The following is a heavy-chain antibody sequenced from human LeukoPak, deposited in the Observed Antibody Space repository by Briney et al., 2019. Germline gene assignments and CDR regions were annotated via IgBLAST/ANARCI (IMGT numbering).Heavy chain of an antibody. CDR2: ISSSSTI. Sequence: GGSLRLSCAASGFTFSSYSMNWVRQAPGKGLEWVSYISSSSTIYYADSVKGRFTISRDNAKNSLYLQMNSLRAEDTAVYYCARDSKRGSGWYEGAFNFDYWGQGTLVTVSS. J-gene: IGHJ4*02. CDR1: GFTFSSYS. CDR3: ARDSKRGSGWYEGAFNFDY. V-gene: IGHV3-48*01. D-gene: IGHD6-19*01.